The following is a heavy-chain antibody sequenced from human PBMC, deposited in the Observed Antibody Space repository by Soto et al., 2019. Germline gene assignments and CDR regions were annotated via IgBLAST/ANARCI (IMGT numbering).Heavy chain of an antibody. Sequence: QVQLVESGGGVVQPGRSLRLSCAASGFTFSSYAMHWVRQAPGKGLEWVAVISYDGSNKYYADSVKGLFTISRDNSKNTLYLHMNSLRAEDTAVYYCAREGHDYGDSSHYYYYCMDVWGQGTTVTVSS. CDR1: GFTFSSYA. CDR3: AREGHDYGDSSHYYYYCMDV. D-gene: IGHD4-17*01. V-gene: IGHV3-30-3*01. CDR2: ISYDGSNK. J-gene: IGHJ6*02.